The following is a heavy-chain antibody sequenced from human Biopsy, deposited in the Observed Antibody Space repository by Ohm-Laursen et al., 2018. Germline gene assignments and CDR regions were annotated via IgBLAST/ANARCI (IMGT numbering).Heavy chain of an antibody. CDR3: ARELVDMATLDYHFDR. V-gene: IGHV4-4*07. Sequence: GTLSLTCAVSGASISDYYCVWIRQPAGKGLEWIGLIFTSGSTTYNPSLRSRVTMSVDTSKNQFTLNLSSVTAADTAVYFCARELVDMATLDYHFDRWGRGTLVTVSS. CDR2: IFTSGST. J-gene: IGHJ4*02. CDR1: GASISDYY. D-gene: IGHD5-24*01.